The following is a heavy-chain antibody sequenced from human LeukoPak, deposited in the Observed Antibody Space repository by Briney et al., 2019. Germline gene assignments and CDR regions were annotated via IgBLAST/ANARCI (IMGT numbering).Heavy chain of an antibody. D-gene: IGHD2-15*01. Sequence: PGGSLRLSCAASGFTFSSYGMHWVRQAPGKGLEWVAFIRYDGSNKYYADSVKGRFTISRDNSKNTLYLQMNSLRAEDTAVYYCAKRGWYTNGAFDIWGQGTMVTVSS. J-gene: IGHJ3*02. CDR2: IRYDGSNK. V-gene: IGHV3-30*02. CDR1: GFTFSSYG. CDR3: AKRGWYTNGAFDI.